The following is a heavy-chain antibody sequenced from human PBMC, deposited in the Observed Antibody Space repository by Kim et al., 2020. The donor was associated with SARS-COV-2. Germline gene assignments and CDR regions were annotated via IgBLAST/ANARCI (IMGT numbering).Heavy chain of an antibody. D-gene: IGHD3-10*01. V-gene: IGHV3-9*01. J-gene: IGHJ4*02. CDR1: GFTFGDYA. Sequence: GGSLRLSCAASGFTFGDYAMHWVRQAPGKGPEWVSGISWNSGSIDYADSVKGRFTISRANAKNSLYLQMNSLRAEDTALYYCAKDHRQYYGSGSHFDYWGQGTLVTVSS. CDR2: ISWNSGSI. CDR3: AKDHRQYYGSGSHFDY.